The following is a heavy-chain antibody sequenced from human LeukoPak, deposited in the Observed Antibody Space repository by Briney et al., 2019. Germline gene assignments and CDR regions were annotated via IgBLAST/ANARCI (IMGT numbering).Heavy chain of an antibody. V-gene: IGHV1-24*01. Sequence: ASVKVSCKVSGYTLTELSMHWVRQAPGKGLEWMGGSDPEDGETIYAQKFQGRVTMTEDTSTDTAYMELSSLRSEDTAVYYCATATRPRWRYWAFDYWGQGTLVTVSS. CDR1: GYTLTELS. J-gene: IGHJ4*02. CDR3: ATATRPRWRYWAFDY. D-gene: IGHD2-8*02. CDR2: SDPEDGET.